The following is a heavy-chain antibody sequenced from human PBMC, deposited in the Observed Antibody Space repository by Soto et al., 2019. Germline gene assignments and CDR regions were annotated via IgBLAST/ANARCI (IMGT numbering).Heavy chain of an antibody. CDR1: GFPVGSHA. CDR3: KRSWRSRVMVYGFGWIVV. V-gene: IGHV3-23*01. D-gene: IGHD2-8*01. J-gene: IGHJ6*02. Sequence: GESLRLSCSASGFPVGSHAMSWVRQAPGKGLEWVSSISGSGDGTYYGDSVKGRFTISRDSSSSTLYLQMDNLRGEDTAVYFCKRSWRSRVMVYGFGWIVVWCQGTTVTVS. CDR2: ISGSGDGT.